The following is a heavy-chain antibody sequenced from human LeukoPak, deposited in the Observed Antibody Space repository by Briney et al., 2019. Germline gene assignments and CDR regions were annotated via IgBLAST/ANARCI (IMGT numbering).Heavy chain of an antibody. CDR3: AGSRYAFWNGDFGF. D-gene: IGHD3/OR15-3a*01. J-gene: IGHJ4*02. CDR2: LTDSGGNT. V-gene: IGHV3-23*01. Sequence: GGSLRLSCAASGFAFSRVGMTWVRQAPGKGLEWVSALTDSGGNTYSADSVEGRFTISRDNSKNTLYLQMNSLRAEDTAVYYCAGSRYAFWNGDFGFWGQGTLVTVSS. CDR1: GFAFSRVG.